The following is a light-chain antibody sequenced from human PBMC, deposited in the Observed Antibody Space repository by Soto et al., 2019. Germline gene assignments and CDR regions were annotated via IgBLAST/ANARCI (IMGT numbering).Light chain of an antibody. CDR2: DAY. V-gene: IGKV1-5*01. CDR1: QSISSW. CDR3: QQYNTYLWT. Sequence: IHMTHSPSTLSASLGDMVTITCGASQSISSWLAWYQQKPGKAPKLLIYDAYSLESGVPSRFSGSGSGTEFTLTISSLQPDDFATYYCQQYNTYLWTFGQGTKVDIK. J-gene: IGKJ1*01.